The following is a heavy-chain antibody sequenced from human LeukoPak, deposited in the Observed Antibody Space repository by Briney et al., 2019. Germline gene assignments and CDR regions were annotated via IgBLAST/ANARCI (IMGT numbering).Heavy chain of an antibody. CDR2: ISGRGEAI. J-gene: IGHJ4*02. CDR3: ARTYGSGSLDY. CDR1: GFTFSNHN. Sequence: GGSLRLSCAASGFTFSNHNMDWVRQAPGKGLEWMSYISGRGEAIFYADSVQGRFTISRDNTKNSIYLQMNGLTAEDTAVYYCARTYGSGSLDYGGQGTLVTVSS. D-gene: IGHD2-15*01. V-gene: IGHV3-48*01.